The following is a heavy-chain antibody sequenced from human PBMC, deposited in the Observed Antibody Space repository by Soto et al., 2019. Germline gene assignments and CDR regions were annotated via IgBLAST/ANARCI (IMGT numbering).Heavy chain of an antibody. D-gene: IGHD5-12*01. CDR3: ARDCYRGYGTPHY. J-gene: IGHJ4*02. Sequence: QVQLVQSGAEVKKPGSSVKVSCKASGGTFSSYTISWVRQAPGQGLEWMGKIIPILGIAYYAQKFQGRVTITADKSTSTAYMELCSLRSEETAVYYFARDCYRGYGTPHYWGQGTLVTVS. CDR2: IIPILGIA. CDR1: GGTFSSYT. V-gene: IGHV1-69*08.